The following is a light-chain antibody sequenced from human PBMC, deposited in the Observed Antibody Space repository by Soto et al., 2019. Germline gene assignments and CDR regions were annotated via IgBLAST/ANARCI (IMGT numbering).Light chain of an antibody. Sequence: PSWLPEYVGERVTITCRASQGIDSSFAWYQQKPGKAPKLLIYAASSLQSGVPSRFSGSGSGTDFTLTISSLQPEDFATYYCQQLHDYPIPFGQ. J-gene: IGKJ5*01. CDR1: QGIDSS. CDR3: QQLHDYPIP. CDR2: AAS. V-gene: IGKV1-9*01.